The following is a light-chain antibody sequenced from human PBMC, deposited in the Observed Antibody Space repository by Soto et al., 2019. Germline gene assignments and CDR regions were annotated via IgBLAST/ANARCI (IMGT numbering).Light chain of an antibody. CDR2: GAS. CDR1: QSVSSSY. Sequence: EIVMTQSPATLSLSPGERATLSCRASQSVSSSYLSWYQQKPGQAPRLLIYGASTRATGIPARFSGSGSGTDFTLTISSLQPADFAVYYCQQDYNLTWTFGQGTKVEIK. V-gene: IGKV3D-7*01. J-gene: IGKJ1*01. CDR3: QQDYNLTWT.